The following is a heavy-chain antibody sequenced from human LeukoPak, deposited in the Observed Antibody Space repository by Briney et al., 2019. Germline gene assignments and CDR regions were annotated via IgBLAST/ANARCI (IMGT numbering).Heavy chain of an antibody. CDR1: GFTFSSYE. V-gene: IGHV3-48*03. Sequence: GVLRLSCAASGFTFSSYEMSWVRQAPGKGLEWVSYIATSGSAIYYADSVKGRFTISRDNAKNSLYLQMNSLRAEDMAVYYCVRGGYCSSTICYWYNAFDMWGQGTMVPVSS. D-gene: IGHD2-2*01. J-gene: IGHJ3*02. CDR3: VRGGYCSSTICYWYNAFDM. CDR2: IATSGSAI.